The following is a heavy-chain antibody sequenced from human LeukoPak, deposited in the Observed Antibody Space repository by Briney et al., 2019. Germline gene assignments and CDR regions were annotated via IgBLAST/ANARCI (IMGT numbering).Heavy chain of an antibody. CDR2: INHSGST. Sequence: SETLSLTCAVYGGSFSGYYWSWIRQPPGKGLEWIGEINHSGSTNYNPSLTSRVTISVDTSKNQFSLKLSSVTAADTAVYYCARELWRHDFWSGPSSGWFDPWGQGTLVTVSS. CDR1: GGSFSGYY. D-gene: IGHD3-3*01. V-gene: IGHV4-34*01. CDR3: ARELWRHDFWSGPSSGWFDP. J-gene: IGHJ5*02.